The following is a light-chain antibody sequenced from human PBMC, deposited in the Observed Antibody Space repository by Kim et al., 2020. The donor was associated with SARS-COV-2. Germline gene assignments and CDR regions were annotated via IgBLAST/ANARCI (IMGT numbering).Light chain of an antibody. CDR3: CSYAGSYTLV. J-gene: IGLJ3*02. V-gene: IGLV2-11*01. CDR2: DVR. Sequence: GQSVTIPCTGTSNDIGGYNSVSWFQPHPGKAPKLVIYDVRQRPSGVPDRFSGSKSGNTASLTISGLQAEDEADYYCCSYAGSYTLVFGGGTQLTVL. CDR1: SNDIGGYNS.